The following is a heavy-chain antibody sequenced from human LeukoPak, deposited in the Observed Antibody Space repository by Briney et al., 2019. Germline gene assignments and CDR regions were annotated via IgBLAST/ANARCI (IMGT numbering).Heavy chain of an antibody. CDR3: ARDLFIATSGEGPGY. V-gene: IGHV1-46*01. CDR1: GGTFSSYA. CDR2: INPSGGST. J-gene: IGHJ4*02. D-gene: IGHD6-13*01. Sequence: ASVKVSCKASGGTFSSYAISWVRQAPGPGLEWMGIINPSGGSTTYAQKFQDRVTMTGDTSTSTVYMELSSLRSEDTAVYYCARDLFIATSGEGPGYWGQGTLVTVSS.